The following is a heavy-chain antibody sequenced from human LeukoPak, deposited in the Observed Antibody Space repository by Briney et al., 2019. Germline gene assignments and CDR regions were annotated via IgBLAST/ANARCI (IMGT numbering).Heavy chain of an antibody. CDR2: INSDGSST. V-gene: IGHV3-74*01. D-gene: IGHD1-26*01. CDR1: GFTFSNYW. Sequence: GGSLRLSCAASGFTFSNYWMHWVRQVPGKGLVWVSRINSDGSSTNYADSVKGRFTISRDNAKNTLYLQMNSLRAEDAAVYYCAQVNVGVAYWGQGTLVTVSS. CDR3: AQVNVGVAY. J-gene: IGHJ4*02.